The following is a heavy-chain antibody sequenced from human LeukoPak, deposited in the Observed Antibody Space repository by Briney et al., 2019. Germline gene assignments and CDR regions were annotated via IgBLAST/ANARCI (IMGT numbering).Heavy chain of an antibody. Sequence: ASVNVSFKASGYTFTSYVMSWVRQARGQGREWMGWISAYNGNTNYAQKLQGRVSMTTETYTSTAYMELRSMRSGDKAVYYCARGSPGIAVAGIDYWGQGTLVTVSS. CDR1: GYTFTSYV. J-gene: IGHJ4*02. V-gene: IGHV1-18*01. CDR3: ARGSPGIAVAGIDY. CDR2: ISAYNGNT. D-gene: IGHD6-19*01.